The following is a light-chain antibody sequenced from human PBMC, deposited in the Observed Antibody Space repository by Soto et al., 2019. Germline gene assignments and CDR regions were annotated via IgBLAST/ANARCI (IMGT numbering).Light chain of an antibody. CDR3: QQYNNWPPYT. J-gene: IGKJ2*01. V-gene: IGKV3-15*01. Sequence: EIVMTQSPATLSVSPGERATLSCRASQSIGSGLSWYQQKPDQAPRLLIYGASNRATGIPARFSGSGSGKEFTLTISSLQSEDSALYYCQQYNNWPPYTFGQGTKVEIK. CDR2: GAS. CDR1: QSIGSG.